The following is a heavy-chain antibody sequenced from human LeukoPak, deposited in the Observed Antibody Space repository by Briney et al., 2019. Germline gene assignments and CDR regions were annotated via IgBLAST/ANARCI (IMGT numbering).Heavy chain of an antibody. D-gene: IGHD2-15*01. J-gene: IGHJ4*02. CDR1: GGSISSYY. Sequence: SETLSLTCTVSGGSISSYYWSWIRQPPEKALEWIGYIFHSGTANYHPSLKSRVTISIDTSENQFSLKLSSVTAADTAVYYCARKGYSFDVLDYWGQGTLVTVSS. CDR3: ARKGYSFDVLDY. CDR2: IFHSGTA. V-gene: IGHV4-59*01.